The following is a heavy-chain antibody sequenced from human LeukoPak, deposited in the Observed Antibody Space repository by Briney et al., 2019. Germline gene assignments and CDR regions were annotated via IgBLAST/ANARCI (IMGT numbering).Heavy chain of an antibody. J-gene: IGHJ4*02. Sequence: GGSLRLSCAASGFTFSAYAMSWVRQAPGKGLEWVGFIRSKAYGGTTEYAASVKGRFTISRDDSKSIAYLQMNSLKTEDTAVYYCTRGYYYDSSGYYWDPAFDYWGQGTLVTVSS. D-gene: IGHD3-22*01. CDR1: GFTFSAYA. CDR3: TRGYYYDSSGYYWDPAFDY. V-gene: IGHV3-49*04. CDR2: IRSKAYGGTT.